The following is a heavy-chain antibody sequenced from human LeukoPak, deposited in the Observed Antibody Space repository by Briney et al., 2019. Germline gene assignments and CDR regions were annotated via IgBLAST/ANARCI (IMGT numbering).Heavy chain of an antibody. CDR3: ARCYGDYSQFDY. D-gene: IGHD4-17*01. CDR2: ISSSGRTI. V-gene: IGHV3-48*03. CDR1: GFTFSSYE. J-gene: IGHJ4*02. Sequence: GGSLRLSCAASGFTFSSYEMNWVRQAPGKGLEWVSYISSSGRTIYYADSVKGRFTISRDNAKNSLYLQMNSLRAEDTAVYYCARCYGDYSQFDYWGQGTLVTVSS.